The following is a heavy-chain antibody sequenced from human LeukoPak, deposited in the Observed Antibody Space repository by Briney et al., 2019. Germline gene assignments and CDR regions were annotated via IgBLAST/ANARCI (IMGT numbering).Heavy chain of an antibody. D-gene: IGHD3-9*01. CDR3: ARANFDWLFAGNMGTFDY. Sequence: GGSLRLSCAASGFTFSSYWMSWVRQAPGKGLEWVANIKQDGSEKYYVDSVKGRFTISRDNAKNSLYLQMNSLRAEDTAVYYCARANFDWLFAGNMGTFDYWGQGTLVTVSS. V-gene: IGHV3-7*01. J-gene: IGHJ4*02. CDR1: GFTFSSYW. CDR2: IKQDGSEK.